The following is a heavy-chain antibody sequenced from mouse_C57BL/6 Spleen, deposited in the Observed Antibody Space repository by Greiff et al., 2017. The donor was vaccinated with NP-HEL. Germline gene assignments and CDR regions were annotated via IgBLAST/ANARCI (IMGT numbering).Heavy chain of an antibody. CDR3: ARSLYYDYLYWYFDV. Sequence: VQLQQPGTELVKPGASVKLSCKASGYTFTSYWMHWVKQRPGQGLEWIGNINPSNGGTNYNEKFKSKATLTVDKSSSTAYMQLSSLTSEDSAVYYCARSLYYDYLYWYFDVWGTGTTVTVSS. V-gene: IGHV1-53*01. CDR1: GYTFTSYW. D-gene: IGHD2-4*01. CDR2: INPSNGGT. J-gene: IGHJ1*03.